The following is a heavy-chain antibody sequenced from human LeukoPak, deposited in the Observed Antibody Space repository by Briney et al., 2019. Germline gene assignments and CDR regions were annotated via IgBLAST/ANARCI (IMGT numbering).Heavy chain of an antibody. D-gene: IGHD3-22*01. J-gene: IGHJ3*02. CDR2: IYYSGST. CDR1: GGSISGSSYY. Sequence: SETLSLTCTVSGGSISGSSYYWGWIRQPPGKGLEWIGSIYYSGSTYYNPSLKSRVTISVDTSKNQFSLKLSSVTAADTAVYYCARHPPYYYDSSGLYAFDIWGQGTMVTVSS. V-gene: IGHV4-39*01. CDR3: ARHPPYYYDSSGLYAFDI.